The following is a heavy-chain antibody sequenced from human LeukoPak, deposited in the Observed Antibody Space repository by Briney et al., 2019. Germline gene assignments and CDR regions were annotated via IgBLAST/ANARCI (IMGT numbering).Heavy chain of an antibody. CDR1: GFTFSDSA. V-gene: IGHV3-23*01. J-gene: IGHJ3*01. Sequence: PGGSLRLSCAASGFTFSDSAMSWVRQAPGKGLEWVSLISCSGGSTYYADSVKGRFTISRDNSKDTLYLQMNSLRAEDTAIYYCARDIQLSTWGLGTMVTVSS. CDR3: ARDIQLST. CDR2: ISCSGGST. D-gene: IGHD5-24*01.